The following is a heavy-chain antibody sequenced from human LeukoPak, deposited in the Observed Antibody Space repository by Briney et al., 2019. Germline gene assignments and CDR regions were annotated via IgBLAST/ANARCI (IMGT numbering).Heavy chain of an antibody. D-gene: IGHD2-2*01. Sequence: PGGSLRLSCAASGFTFSSYAMTWVRQAPGKGLEWVSAISGSGGSTYYADSVKGRFSISRDNSKNTLYLQMNSLRAEDTAVYYCAKGEDCSSTSCYPTPFDSWGQGTLVTVSS. J-gene: IGHJ5*01. V-gene: IGHV3-23*01. CDR2: ISGSGGST. CDR3: AKGEDCSSTSCYPTPFDS. CDR1: GFTFSSYA.